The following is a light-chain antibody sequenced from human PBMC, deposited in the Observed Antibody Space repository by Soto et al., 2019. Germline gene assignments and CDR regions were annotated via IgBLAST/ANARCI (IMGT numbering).Light chain of an antibody. V-gene: IGKV3-20*01. CDR3: QHYVGSPPNT. CDR2: GAS. Sequence: EIVLTQSPDTLSLSPGEGATLSCRASQRVTSNYLAWYQQKPGQAPRLLIFGASRRATGIPDRFSGSGAGTEFTLTISRVEPEDFAVYYCQHYVGSPPNTFGPGTKLEIK. J-gene: IGKJ2*01. CDR1: QRVTSNY.